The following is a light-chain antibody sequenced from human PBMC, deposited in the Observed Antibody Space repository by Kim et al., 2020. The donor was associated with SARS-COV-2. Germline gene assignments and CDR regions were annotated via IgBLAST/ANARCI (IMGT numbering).Light chain of an antibody. CDR3: QQFNAFPIT. Sequence: ASIGDRGTITWRASEGITKSLAWFQQKPGTAPKCLIYGASTLETGVPSRFSGRRSGTEFTLTINSLQPEDFATYYCQQFNAFPITFGQGTRLEIK. V-gene: IGKV1-16*01. J-gene: IGKJ5*01. CDR2: GAS. CDR1: EGITKS.